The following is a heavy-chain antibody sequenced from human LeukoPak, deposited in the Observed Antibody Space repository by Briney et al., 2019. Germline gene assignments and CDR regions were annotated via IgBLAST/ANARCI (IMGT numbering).Heavy chain of an antibody. V-gene: IGHV3-53*01. CDR1: GFTVSNNY. CDR2: LYSGGNT. D-gene: IGHD3-9*01. CDR3: ARSPYDFLTRGTFDI. J-gene: IGHJ3*02. Sequence: GGFLRLSCAASGFTVSNNYMIWVRQAPGKGLEWVSVLYSGGNTYYADSVKGRFTISRDNSKNTLFLQMNSLRAEDTAVYYCARSPYDFLTRGTFDIWGQGTMVTVSS.